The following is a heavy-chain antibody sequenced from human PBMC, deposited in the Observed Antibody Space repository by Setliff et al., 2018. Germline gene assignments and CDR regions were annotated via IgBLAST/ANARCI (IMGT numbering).Heavy chain of an antibody. J-gene: IGHJ6*04. D-gene: IGHD3-10*01. V-gene: IGHV1-2*02. CDR3: ARGTDYHGSGSHWAKDV. CDR1: GYTFTSYG. CDR2: INPRTGVT. Sequence: GASVKVSCKASGYTFTSYGISWVRQAPGQGLEWMGWINPRTGVTNYAQKFKGRVTMTRDTSITTVYMDLSSLKSDDTAVYYCARGTDYHGSGSHWAKDVWGKGTTVTVSS.